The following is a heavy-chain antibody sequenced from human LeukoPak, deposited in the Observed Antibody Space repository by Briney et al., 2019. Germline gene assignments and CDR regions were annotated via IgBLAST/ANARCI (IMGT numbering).Heavy chain of an antibody. CDR1: GGTFSSYA. D-gene: IGHD3-3*01. J-gene: IGHJ4*02. CDR3: ARGRFLEWLDVY. CDR2: IIPIFGTA. Sequence: SVKVSCKASGGTFSSYAISWVRQAPGQGLEWMGGIIPIFGTANYAQKLQGRVTMTTDTSTSTAYMELRSLRSDDTAVYYCARGRFLEWLDVYWGQGTLVTVSS. V-gene: IGHV1-69*05.